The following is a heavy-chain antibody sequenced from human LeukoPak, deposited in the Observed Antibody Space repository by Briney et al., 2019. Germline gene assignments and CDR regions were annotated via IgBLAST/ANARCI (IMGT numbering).Heavy chain of an antibody. CDR1: GFTFSSYS. CDR2: ISSSSSYI. V-gene: IGHV3-21*01. CDR3: AREENYYDSSGYPQYYFDY. D-gene: IGHD3-22*01. Sequence: GGSLRLSCAASGFTFSSYSMNWVRQAPGKGLEWVSSISSSSSYIYYADSVKGRFTISRGNAKNSLYLQMNSLRAEDTAVYYCAREENYYDSSGYPQYYFDYWGQGTLVTVSS. J-gene: IGHJ4*02.